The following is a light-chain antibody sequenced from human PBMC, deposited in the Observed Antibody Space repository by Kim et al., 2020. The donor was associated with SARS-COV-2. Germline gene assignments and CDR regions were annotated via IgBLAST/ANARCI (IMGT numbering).Light chain of an antibody. CDR1: QDISNF. V-gene: IGKV1-16*01. J-gene: IGKJ2*01. CDR2: AAS. CDR3: QHYHGYPYT. Sequence: DIQMTQSPSSLSASVGDRVTITCRASQDISNFLAWIQQRPGEAPKSLIYAASDLQSGVPSRFSGSGSGTDFTLTISSLQPEDFATYYCQHYHGYPYTFGQGTMLEIK.